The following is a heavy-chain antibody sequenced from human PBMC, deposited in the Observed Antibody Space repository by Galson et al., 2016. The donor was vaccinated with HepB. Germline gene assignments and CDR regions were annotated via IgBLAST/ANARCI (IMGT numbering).Heavy chain of an antibody. J-gene: IGHJ3*02. V-gene: IGHV3-7*03. D-gene: IGHD3-22*01. CDR1: GFTFSRHW. CDR2: IKQDGSEK. CDR3: TRNQTIRYYDSSGYYQPDAFEM. Sequence: SLRLSCAASGFTFSRHWMSWVRQAPGKGLEWVANIKQDGSEKYYVDSVKGRFTLSRDNAKNSVSLQMNSLRAEDTPVSYCTRNQTIRYYDSSGYYQPDAFEMWGQGTMGTVSS.